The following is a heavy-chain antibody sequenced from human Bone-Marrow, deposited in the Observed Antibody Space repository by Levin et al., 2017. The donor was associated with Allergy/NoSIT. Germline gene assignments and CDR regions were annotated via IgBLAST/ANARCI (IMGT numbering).Heavy chain of an antibody. CDR3: AKETTTYGSYWRYNWFDP. Sequence: GGSLRLSCAASGFTFSSYGMHWVRQAPGKGLEWVAVISYDGSNKYYADSVKGRFTISRDNSKNTLYLQMNSLRAEDTAVYYCAKETTTYGSYWRYNWFDPWGQGTLVTVSS. V-gene: IGHV3-30*18. D-gene: IGHD1-26*01. CDR2: ISYDGSNK. J-gene: IGHJ5*02. CDR1: GFTFSSYG.